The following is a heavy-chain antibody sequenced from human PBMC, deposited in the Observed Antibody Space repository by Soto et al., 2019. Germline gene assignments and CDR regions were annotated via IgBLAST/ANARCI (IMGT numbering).Heavy chain of an antibody. V-gene: IGHV3-74*01. J-gene: IGHJ5*02. Sequence: EVQLVESGGGLVQPGGSLRLSCAVSGFTFSNYYMQWVRQGPGKGLVYVARIDFDGRSTGHADSVRGRFTISRDNAKNTLYLQMNSLGAEDTGVYYCARGGSTSWLRALDLWGQGTLVTVSS. D-gene: IGHD6-13*01. CDR2: IDFDGRST. CDR3: ARGGSTSWLRALDL. CDR1: GFTFSNYY.